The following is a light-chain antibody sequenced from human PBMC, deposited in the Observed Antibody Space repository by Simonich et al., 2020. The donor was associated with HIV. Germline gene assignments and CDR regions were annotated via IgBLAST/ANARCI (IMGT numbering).Light chain of an antibody. CDR2: EGT. CDR3: SSYAGSNIWV. Sequence: QSALTQPASVSGSPGQSITISCTGTNSDVGNYNLVFWYQQHPGKAPKLMIYEGTKPPSGVPDRFSGSKSGNTASLTVSGLQAEDEADYYCSSYAGSNIWVFGGGTKLTVL. V-gene: IGLV2-14*02. CDR1: NSDVGNYNL. J-gene: IGLJ3*02.